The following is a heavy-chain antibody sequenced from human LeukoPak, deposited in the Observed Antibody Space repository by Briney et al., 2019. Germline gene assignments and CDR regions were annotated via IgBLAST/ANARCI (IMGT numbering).Heavy chain of an antibody. CDR1: AFTFTSYA. D-gene: IGHD5-12*01. V-gene: IGHV3-30-3*01. CDR3: ARDGYSCYDY. Sequence: GESLTLSCAASAFTFTSYAMHCVRQAPGKVLEWVAVISYDGSNKYYADSVKGRFTISRNNSKNTLYLQMNSLRADDTAVYYCARDGYSCYDYWGQGTLVTVSS. J-gene: IGHJ4*02. CDR2: ISYDGSNK.